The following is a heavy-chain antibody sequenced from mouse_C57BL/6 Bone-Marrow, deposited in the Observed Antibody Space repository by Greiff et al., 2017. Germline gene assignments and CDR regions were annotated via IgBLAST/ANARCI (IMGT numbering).Heavy chain of an antibody. J-gene: IGHJ4*01. CDR1: GYTFTSYW. V-gene: IGHV1-69*01. CDR2: IDPSDSYT. Sequence: VQLQQPGAELVMPGASVKLSCKASGYTFTSYWMHWVKQRPGQGLEWIGEIDPSDSYTNYNQKFKGKSTLTVDKSSSTAYMQLSSLTSEDSVVYYCARFHYDYDGYYAMDYWGQGTSVTVAS. D-gene: IGHD2-4*01. CDR3: ARFHYDYDGYYAMDY.